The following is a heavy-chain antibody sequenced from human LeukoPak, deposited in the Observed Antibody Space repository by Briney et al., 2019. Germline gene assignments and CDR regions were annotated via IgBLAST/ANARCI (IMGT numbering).Heavy chain of an antibody. D-gene: IGHD3-16*02. CDR1: GGSISSYY. Sequence: SETLSLTCTVSGGSISSYYWSWIRQPPGKGLEWIGYIYYSGSTNYNPSLKSRVTISVDTSKNQFSLKLSSVTAADTAVYYCARIDSVKYYFDYWGQGTLVTVSP. CDR3: ARIDSVKYYFDY. CDR2: IYYSGST. V-gene: IGHV4-59*01. J-gene: IGHJ4*02.